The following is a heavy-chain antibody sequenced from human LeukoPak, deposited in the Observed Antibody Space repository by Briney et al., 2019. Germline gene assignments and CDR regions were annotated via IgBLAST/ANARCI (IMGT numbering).Heavy chain of an antibody. CDR2: INTNTGNP. Sequence: ASVKVSCKASGYTFTSYAMNWVRQAPGQGLEWMGWINTNTGNPTYAQGFTGRFVFSLDTSVSTAYLQISRLRAEDTAVYYCARDQGSLMVAKIDYWGQGALVTVSS. V-gene: IGHV7-4-1*02. CDR1: GYTFTSYA. J-gene: IGHJ4*02. CDR3: ARDQGSLMVAKIDY. D-gene: IGHD5-12*01.